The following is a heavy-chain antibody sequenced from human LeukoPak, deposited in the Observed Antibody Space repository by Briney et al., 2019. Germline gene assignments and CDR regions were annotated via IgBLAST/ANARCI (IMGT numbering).Heavy chain of an antibody. CDR1: GFTFDDYA. J-gene: IGHJ4*02. CDR3: AKDMEYYYDSSGYYFDY. Sequence: GGSLRLSCAASGFTFDDYAMHWVRQAPGKGLEWVSLISGDGGSTYYADSVKGRFTISRDNSKNSLYLQMNSLRTEDTALYYCAKDMEYYYDSSGYYFDYWGQGTLVTVSS. V-gene: IGHV3-43*02. D-gene: IGHD3-22*01. CDR2: ISGDGGST.